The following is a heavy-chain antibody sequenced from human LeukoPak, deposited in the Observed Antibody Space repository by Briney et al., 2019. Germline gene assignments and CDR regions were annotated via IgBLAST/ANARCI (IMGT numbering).Heavy chain of an antibody. J-gene: IGHJ4*02. V-gene: IGHV1-3*04. CDR1: GYSLTNYA. CDR3: ARSEYDLQGSSARWPDY. D-gene: IGHD2/OR15-2a*01. Sequence: ASVKVSCKASGYSLTNYAFHWVRQAPGQSLEWMGWIHTGNGFTRYSQKFQGRVTITRDTSASTAYMELSSLGSEDTAVYYCARSEYDLQGSSARWPDYWGQGALVTVSS. CDR2: IHTGNGFT.